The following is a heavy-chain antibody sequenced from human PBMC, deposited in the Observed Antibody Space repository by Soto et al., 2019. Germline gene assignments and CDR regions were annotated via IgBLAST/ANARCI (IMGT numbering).Heavy chain of an antibody. D-gene: IGHD1-1*01. CDR1: GGSISSYY. Sequence: SETLSLTCTVSGGSISSYYWSWIRQPPGKGLEWIGYIYYSGSTNYNPSLKSRVTISVDTSKNQFSLKLSSVTAADTAVYYGARHATPRYNWNSNWFDPWGQGTLVTVSS. J-gene: IGHJ5*02. V-gene: IGHV4-59*08. CDR2: IYYSGST. CDR3: ARHATPRYNWNSNWFDP.